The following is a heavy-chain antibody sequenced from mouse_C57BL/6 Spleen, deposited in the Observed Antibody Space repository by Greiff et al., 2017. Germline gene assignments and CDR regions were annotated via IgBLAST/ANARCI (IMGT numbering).Heavy chain of an antibody. CDR2: IDPSDSET. CDR3: ALWGVVAPFAY. CDR1: GYTFTSYW. Sequence: VQLQQPGAELVRPGSSVKLSCTASGYTFTSYWMHWVKQRPIQGLEWIGNIDPSDSETNYNQTFKNKATWTVDKSSSTAYIQLISLPSEDSAVYYCALWGVVAPFAYWGQGTLVTVSA. V-gene: IGHV1-52*01. D-gene: IGHD1-1*01. J-gene: IGHJ3*01.